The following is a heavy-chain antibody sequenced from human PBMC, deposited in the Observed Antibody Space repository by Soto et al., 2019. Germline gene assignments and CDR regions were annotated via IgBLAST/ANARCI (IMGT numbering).Heavy chain of an antibody. CDR1: GDSIISSDFY. D-gene: IGHD3-3*02. CDR3: ARHSLALRKNNWFDP. V-gene: IGHV4-39*01. CDR2: IFYLGSS. J-gene: IGHJ5*02. Sequence: SETLSLTCTVSGDSIISSDFYWGWVRQPPGKGLEWIGSIFYLGSSYYNPSLKSRVTMSVDTSKNQFSLSLRSVTAADTALYFCARHSLALRKNNWFDPWGQGSMVTVSS.